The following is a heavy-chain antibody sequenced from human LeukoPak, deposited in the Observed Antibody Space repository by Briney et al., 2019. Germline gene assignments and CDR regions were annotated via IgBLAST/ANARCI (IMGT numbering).Heavy chain of an antibody. CDR1: GFTFSSYS. CDR3: AKGPFSGTYNDAFDV. J-gene: IGHJ3*01. CDR2: ISYDGSNK. Sequence: GGSLRLSCAASGFTFSSYSMNWVRQAPGKGLEWVAVISYDGSNKYYADSVKGRFTISRDNSKNTLYLQMNSLRAEDTAVYYCAKGPFSGTYNDAFDVWGQGTMVIVSS. V-gene: IGHV3-30*18. D-gene: IGHD1-26*01.